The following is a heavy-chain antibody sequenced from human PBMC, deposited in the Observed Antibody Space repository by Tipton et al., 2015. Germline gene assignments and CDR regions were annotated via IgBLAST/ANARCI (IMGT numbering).Heavy chain of an antibody. J-gene: IGHJ4*02. D-gene: IGHD3-9*01. V-gene: IGHV4-59*08. Sequence: TLSLTCTVSGGSISSYYWSWIRQSPGKGLEWIGYISHSGTTNYNPSLKSRVAISVDTSKNQLSLKLSSVTAADTAVYYCACQDYDSLTRDYQTVDYWGQGTLVTVSS. CDR2: ISHSGTT. CDR3: ACQDYDSLTRDYQTVDY. CDR1: GGSISSYY.